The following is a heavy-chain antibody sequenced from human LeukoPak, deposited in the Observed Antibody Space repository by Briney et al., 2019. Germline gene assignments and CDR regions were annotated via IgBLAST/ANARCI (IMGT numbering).Heavy chain of an antibody. Sequence: GGSLRLSCAASGFTFSSYSMNWVRQAPGKGLEWVSSISSSSSYIYYADSVKGRFTISRDNAKNSLYLQMNSLRAEDTAVYYCARDLHGSGSPRVYYFDYWGQGTLVTVSS. CDR3: ARDLHGSGSPRVYYFDY. CDR2: ISSSSSYI. D-gene: IGHD3-10*01. CDR1: GFTFSSYS. V-gene: IGHV3-21*01. J-gene: IGHJ4*02.